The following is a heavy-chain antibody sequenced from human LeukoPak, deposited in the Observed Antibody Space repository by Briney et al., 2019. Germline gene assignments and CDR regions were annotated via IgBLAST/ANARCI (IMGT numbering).Heavy chain of an antibody. CDR3: AKERDYYGWGSYYRGPMFDY. Sequence: GGSLRLSCAASGFTFSNYAMSWVRQAPGKGLEWVSTISGSGGTAYYADSVKGRFTISRGNSKNALYLQMSSLRAEDTAVYYCAKERDYYGWGSYYRGPMFDYWGQGTLVTVTS. CDR2: ISGSGGTA. J-gene: IGHJ4*02. V-gene: IGHV3-23*01. D-gene: IGHD3-10*01. CDR1: GFTFSNYA.